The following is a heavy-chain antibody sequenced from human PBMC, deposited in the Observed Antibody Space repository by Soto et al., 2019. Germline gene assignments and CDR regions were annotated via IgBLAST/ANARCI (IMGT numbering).Heavy chain of an antibody. D-gene: IGHD3-22*01. Sequence: EVQLVESGGSLVKPGGSLRLSCAASEFTFSTYSMNWVRQAPGKGLEWVSSISSSSSYIYYADSVKGRFTISRDNAKNSLYLQMNSLRAEDTAVYYCARYDSSGYYWPYYYYGMDVWGQGTTVTVSS. CDR1: EFTFSTYS. CDR3: ARYDSSGYYWPYYYYGMDV. V-gene: IGHV3-21*01. J-gene: IGHJ6*02. CDR2: ISSSSSYI.